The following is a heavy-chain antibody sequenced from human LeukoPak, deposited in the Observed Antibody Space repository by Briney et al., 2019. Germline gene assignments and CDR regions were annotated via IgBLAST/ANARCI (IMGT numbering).Heavy chain of an antibody. V-gene: IGHV1-3*01. J-gene: IGHJ4*02. CDR3: ARGSTSDWPLDH. CDR1: GYTFIAYY. CDR2: IDAGNGNT. Sequence: ASVKVSCKASGYTFIAYYIHWVRQAPGQRLEWMGWIDAGNGNTRYSQKFQGRVTITRDTSTSTAYIELRSLRSEDTAMYYCARGSTSDWPLDHWGQETLVTISS. D-gene: IGHD2-2*01.